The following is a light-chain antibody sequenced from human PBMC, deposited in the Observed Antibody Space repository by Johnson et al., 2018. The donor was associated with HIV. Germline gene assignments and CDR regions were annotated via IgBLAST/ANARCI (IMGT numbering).Light chain of an antibody. CDR3: GTWDSSLSAYV. CDR1: SSNIGNNY. V-gene: IGLV1-51*02. J-gene: IGLJ1*01. Sequence: QSVLTQPPSVSAAPGQKVTISCSGSSSNIGNNYVSWYQQLPGTAPKLLIYENNKRPSWIPDRFSASKSGASATLGLTGLPTGYEADYYCGTWDSSLSAYVFGIGTKVTVL. CDR2: ENN.